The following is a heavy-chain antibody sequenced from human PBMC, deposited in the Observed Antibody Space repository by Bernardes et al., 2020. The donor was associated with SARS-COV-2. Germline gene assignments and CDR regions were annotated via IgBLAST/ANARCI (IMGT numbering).Heavy chain of an antibody. J-gene: IGHJ6*02. CDR3: AKDDSSGYYHYGMDV. V-gene: IGHV3-30*18. Sequence: GGSLRLSCAASGFTFSSYGMHWVRQAPGKGLEWVAVISYDGSNKYYADSVKGRFTISRDNSKNTLYLQMNSLRAEDTAVYYCAKDDSSGYYHYGMDVWGQGTTVTVSS. CDR1: GFTFSSYG. D-gene: IGHD3-22*01. CDR2: ISYDGSNK.